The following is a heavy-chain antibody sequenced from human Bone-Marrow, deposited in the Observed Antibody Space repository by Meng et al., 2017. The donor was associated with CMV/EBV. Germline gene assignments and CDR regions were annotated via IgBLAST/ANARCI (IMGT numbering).Heavy chain of an antibody. V-gene: IGHV4-39*06. Sequence: SETLSLTCTVSGGSISNTGYYWGWIRQPPGKGLEWIGSIYYSGSTYYNPSLKSRVTISVDTSKNQFPLKLSSVTAADTAVYYCARDEQLVNSVYYYYYGMDVWGQGTTVTVSS. CDR1: GGSISNTGYY. CDR2: IYYSGST. CDR3: ARDEQLVNSVYYYYYGMDV. J-gene: IGHJ6*02. D-gene: IGHD6-6*01.